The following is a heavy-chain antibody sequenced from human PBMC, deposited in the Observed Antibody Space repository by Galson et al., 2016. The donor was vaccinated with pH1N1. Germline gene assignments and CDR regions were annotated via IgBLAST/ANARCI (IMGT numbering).Heavy chain of an antibody. CDR2: IYPGDSDT. J-gene: IGHJ6*02. Sequence: QSGAEVKKPGESLKISCKGSGYTFSSYWTAWVRQMPGKGLEWMGIIYPGDSDTRYSPSFQGQVTMSADKSISTVYLQWSSLKASDSASYYCARRTLLDMDVWGQGTTVTVSS. V-gene: IGHV5-51*01. CDR1: GYTFSSYW. CDR3: ARRTLLDMDV.